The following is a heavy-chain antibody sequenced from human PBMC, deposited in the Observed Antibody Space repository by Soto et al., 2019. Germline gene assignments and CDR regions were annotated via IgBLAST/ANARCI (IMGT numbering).Heavy chain of an antibody. D-gene: IGHD1-26*01. Sequence: QVQLQESGPGLVKPSQTRSLTCTVSGGSISSGGYYWSWIRQHPGKGLEWIGYIYYSGSTYYNPSLKCRVTISVDTSKNQFSLKLSSVTAADTAVYYCARADSWEGYFDLWGRGTLVTVSS. J-gene: IGHJ2*01. CDR2: IYYSGST. CDR3: ARADSWEGYFDL. CDR1: GGSISSGGYY. V-gene: IGHV4-31*03.